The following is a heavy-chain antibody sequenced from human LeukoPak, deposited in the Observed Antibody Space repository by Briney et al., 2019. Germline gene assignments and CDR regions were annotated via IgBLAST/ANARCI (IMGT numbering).Heavy chain of an antibody. V-gene: IGHV3-30*18. CDR3: AKAYYDYVWGSYRYTPNYYFDY. Sequence: GGSLRLSCAASGFTFSSYGMHWVRRAPGKGLEWVAVISYDGSNKYYADSVKGRFTISRDNSKNTLYLQMNSLRAEDTAVYYCAKAYYDYVWGSYRYTPNYYFDYWGQGTLVTVSS. D-gene: IGHD3-16*02. CDR1: GFTFSSYG. CDR2: ISYDGSNK. J-gene: IGHJ4*02.